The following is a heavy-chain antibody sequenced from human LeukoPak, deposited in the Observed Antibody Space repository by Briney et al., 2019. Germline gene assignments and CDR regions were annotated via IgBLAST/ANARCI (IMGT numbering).Heavy chain of an antibody. D-gene: IGHD1-26*01. CDR2: ITPGGEGT. V-gene: IGHV1-46*01. CDR3: ARAKTVNWDLDY. J-gene: IGHJ4*02. Sequence: GASVKVCCYASGYAFSHHYIHWVRQAPGQGLEWMGIITPGGEGTKYAQKFQGRVSMTTDTSTRTVYLSLSSLRSEDTAVYHCARAKTVNWDLDYWGQGTLVTVSS. CDR1: GYAFSHHY.